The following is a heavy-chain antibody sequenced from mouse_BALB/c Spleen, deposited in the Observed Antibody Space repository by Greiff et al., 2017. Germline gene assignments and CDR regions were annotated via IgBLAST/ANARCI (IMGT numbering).Heavy chain of an antibody. CDR3: ARGLTTRGFAY. J-gene: IGHJ3*01. Sequence: EVQLVESGPGLVKPSQSLSLTCSVTGYSITSGYYWNWIRQFPGNKLEWMGYISYDGSNNYNPSLKNRISITRDTSKNQFFLKLNSVTTEDTATYYCARGLTTRGFAYWGQGTLVTVSA. D-gene: IGHD1-1*01. V-gene: IGHV3-6*02. CDR2: ISYDGSN. CDR1: GYSITSGYY.